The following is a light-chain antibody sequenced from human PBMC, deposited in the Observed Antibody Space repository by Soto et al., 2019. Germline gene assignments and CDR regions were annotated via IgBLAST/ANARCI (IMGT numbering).Light chain of an antibody. CDR3: HQFGDSPQT. CDR2: GTS. Sequence: EIVLTQSPGTLSLSPGDRATLSCRASQSLSVSYIAWYRQRPGQAPRLLIYGTSTRATGIPDRFSGSGSGTDFTLAISRLEPEDFAVYYCHQFGDSPQTFGQGTKVDIK. J-gene: IGKJ1*01. V-gene: IGKV3-20*01. CDR1: QSLSVSY.